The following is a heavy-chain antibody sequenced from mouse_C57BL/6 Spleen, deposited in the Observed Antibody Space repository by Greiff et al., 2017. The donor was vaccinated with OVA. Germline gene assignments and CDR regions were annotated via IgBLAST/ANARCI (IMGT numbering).Heavy chain of an antibody. CDR3: AREVYYYGSSYVDY. J-gene: IGHJ2*01. Sequence: EVKVVESEGGLVQPGSSMKLSCTASGFTFSDYYMAWVRQVPEKGLEWVANINYDGSSTYYLDSLKSRFIISRDNAKNILYLQMSSLKSEDTATYYCAREVYYYGSSYVDYWGQGTTLTVSS. D-gene: IGHD1-1*01. V-gene: IGHV5-16*01. CDR2: INYDGSST. CDR1: GFTFSDYY.